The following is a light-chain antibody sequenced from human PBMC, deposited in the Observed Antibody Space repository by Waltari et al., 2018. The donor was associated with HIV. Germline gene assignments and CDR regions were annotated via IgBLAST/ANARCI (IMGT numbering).Light chain of an antibody. J-gene: IGLJ2*01. CDR3: QSYDSSLSGVV. Sequence: SVLTQPPSASGAPRQGVTISRPGASSNSGAGYCVHVYQPLPGPPPKRLSYGNSNRPSGVPDRFSGSKSGTSASLAITGLQAEDEADYYCQSYDSSLSGVVFGGGTKLTVL. CDR1: SSNSGAGYC. CDR2: GNS. V-gene: IGLV1-40*01.